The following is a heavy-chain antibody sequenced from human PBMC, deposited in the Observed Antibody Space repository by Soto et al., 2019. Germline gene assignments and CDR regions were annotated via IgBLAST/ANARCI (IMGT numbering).Heavy chain of an antibody. CDR1: GGSFSGYY. Sequence: SETLSLTCAVYGGSFSGYYWSWIRQPPGKGLEWIGEINHSGSTNYNPSLKSRVTISVDTSKNQFSLKLSSVTAADTAVYYCARDPGPNFDCWGQGTLVTVSS. CDR2: INHSGST. V-gene: IGHV4-34*01. CDR3: ARDPGPNFDC. J-gene: IGHJ4*02.